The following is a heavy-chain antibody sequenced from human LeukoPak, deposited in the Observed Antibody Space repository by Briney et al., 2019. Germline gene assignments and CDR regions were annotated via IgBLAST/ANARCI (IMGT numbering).Heavy chain of an antibody. D-gene: IGHD3-10*01. CDR3: ERGYYGSGSHCCHMDV. CDR1: FGSFSGYY. CDR2: INHSGST. J-gene: IGHJ6*03. Sequence: SETLSLTCAVYFGSFSGYYWSWIRQPPGKGLEWIGKINHSGSTNYNSSLKSRVTISVYTSKNQFPLKLSSVTAADTDVYYCERGYYGSGSHCCHMDVWGKGTTITVS. V-gene: IGHV4-34*01.